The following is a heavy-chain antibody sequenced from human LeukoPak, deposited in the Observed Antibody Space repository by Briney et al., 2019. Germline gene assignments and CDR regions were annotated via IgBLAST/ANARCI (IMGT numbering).Heavy chain of an antibody. Sequence: PGESLKISRKCSLWSHPYQLIDDVRQMPGKGLEWMGIIYPGDSETRYSPSFQGEVPISADKSVRAAYLQWNSLRDSGTAVHILASPATHCTGGSDYWGQGTLVTVSS. D-gene: IGHD2-8*02. CDR3: ASPATHCTGGSDY. J-gene: IGHJ4*02. CDR1: LWSHPYQL. V-gene: IGHV5-51*03. CDR2: IYPGDSET.